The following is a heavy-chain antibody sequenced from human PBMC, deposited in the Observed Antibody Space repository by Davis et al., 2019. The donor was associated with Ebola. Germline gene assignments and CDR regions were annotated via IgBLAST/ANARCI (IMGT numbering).Heavy chain of an antibody. CDR2: INPSGGST. Sequence: ASVKVSCKASGYTFTGYYIHWVRQAPGQGLEWLGIINPSGGSTSYAQKFQGRVTMTRDTSTSTVYMEVSSLRSEDTAVYYCARVENPGYCSSTSCSMRRWFDPWGQGTLVTVSS. CDR3: ARVENPGYCSSTSCSMRRWFDP. V-gene: IGHV1-46*01. D-gene: IGHD2-2*01. CDR1: GYTFTGYY. J-gene: IGHJ5*02.